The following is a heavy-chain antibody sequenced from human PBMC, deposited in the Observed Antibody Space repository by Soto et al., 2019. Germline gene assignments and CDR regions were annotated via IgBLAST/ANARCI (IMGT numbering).Heavy chain of an antibody. CDR2: ISGSGGST. CDR3: AKDSSGYPGGYFDY. V-gene: IGHV3-23*01. D-gene: IGHD3-22*01. CDR1: GFTFSSYA. J-gene: IGHJ4*02. Sequence: LRLSCAASGFTFSSYAMSWVRQAPGKGLEWVSAISGSGGSTYYADSVKGRFTISRDNSKNTLYLQMNSLRAEDTAVYYCAKDSSGYPGGYFDYWGQGTLDTVSS.